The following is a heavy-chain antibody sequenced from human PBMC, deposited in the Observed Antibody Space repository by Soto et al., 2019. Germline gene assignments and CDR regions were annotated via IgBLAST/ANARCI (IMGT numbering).Heavy chain of an antibody. CDR3: AKGRSYYYYYGVDV. Sequence: PGGSLRLSCAASGFTFSSCAMGWVRQAPGKGLEWVSDIIDGGGSTYYADSVKGRFTISRDNSKSTLYLQMNSLRAEDTALYYCAKGRSYYYYYGVDVWGQGTTVTVS. V-gene: IGHV3-23*01. CDR2: IIDGGGST. J-gene: IGHJ6*02. CDR1: GFTFSSCA.